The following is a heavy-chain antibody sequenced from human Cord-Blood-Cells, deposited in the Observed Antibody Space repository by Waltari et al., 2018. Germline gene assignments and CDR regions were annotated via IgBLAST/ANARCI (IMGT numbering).Heavy chain of an antibody. CDR3: AREKYQLLFDY. CDR2: ISYDGSNK. V-gene: IGHV3-30-3*01. Sequence: QVQLVESGGGVVQPGRSLRLSCAASGFTFSSYAMPWVRQPPGKGLEWVAVISYDGSNKYYADSVKGRFTISRDNSKNTLYLQMNSLRAEDTAVYYCAREKYQLLFDYWGQGTLVTVSS. D-gene: IGHD2-2*01. J-gene: IGHJ4*02. CDR1: GFTFSSYA.